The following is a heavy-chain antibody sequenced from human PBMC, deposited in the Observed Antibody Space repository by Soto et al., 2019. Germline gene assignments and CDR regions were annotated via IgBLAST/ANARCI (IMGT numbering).Heavy chain of an antibody. Sequence: GGSLRLSCAASGLTFSSYAMSWVRQAPGKGLEWVSAISGSGGSTYYADSVKGRFTISRDNSKNTLYLQMNSLRAEDTAVYYCAKGSRTRGYCSGGSCAGYFDYWGQGTLVTVSS. CDR2: ISGSGGST. J-gene: IGHJ4*02. V-gene: IGHV3-23*01. CDR3: AKGSRTRGYCSGGSCAGYFDY. D-gene: IGHD2-15*01. CDR1: GLTFSSYA.